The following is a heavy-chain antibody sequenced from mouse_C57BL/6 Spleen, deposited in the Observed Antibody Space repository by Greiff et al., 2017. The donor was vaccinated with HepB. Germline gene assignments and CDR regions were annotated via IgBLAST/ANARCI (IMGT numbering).Heavy chain of an antibody. CDR3: ARDLDPYFDY. V-gene: IGHV5-4*01. Sequence: EVQGVESGGGLVKPGGSLKLSCAASGFTFSNYAMSWVRQTPEKRLEWVATISDGGSYTYYPDNVKGRFTISRDNAKNNLYLQMNHLKSEDTAMYYCARDLDPYFDYWGQGTTLTVSS. J-gene: IGHJ2*01. CDR2: ISDGGSYT. CDR1: GFTFSNYA.